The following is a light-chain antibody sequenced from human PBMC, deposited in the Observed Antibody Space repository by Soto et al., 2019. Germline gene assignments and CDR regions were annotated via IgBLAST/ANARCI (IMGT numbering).Light chain of an antibody. J-gene: IGLJ1*01. CDR3: SSYAGSSIGV. CDR2: EVS. CDR1: SSDVGGYNY. Sequence: QSALTQPPSASGSPGQSVTISCTGTSSDVGGYNYVSWYQQHPGKAPKLMIYEVSKRPSGVPDRFSGSKSGNTASLTVSGLQAEDEADYYCSSYAGSSIGVFGTGTKVTVL. V-gene: IGLV2-8*01.